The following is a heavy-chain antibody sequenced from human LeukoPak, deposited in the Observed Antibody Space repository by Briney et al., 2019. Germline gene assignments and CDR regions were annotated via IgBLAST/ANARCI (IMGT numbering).Heavy chain of an antibody. J-gene: IGHJ4*02. CDR2: ISYDGSNK. CDR1: GFTFSSYA. V-gene: IGHV3-30-3*01. D-gene: IGHD4-17*01. Sequence: PGGSLRLSCAASGFTFSSYAMHWVRQAPGKGLEWVAVISYDGSNKYYADSVKGRFTIPRDNSKNTLYLQMNSLRAEDTAVYYCARDHYGDYGPLDYWGQGTLVTVSS. CDR3: ARDHYGDYGPLDY.